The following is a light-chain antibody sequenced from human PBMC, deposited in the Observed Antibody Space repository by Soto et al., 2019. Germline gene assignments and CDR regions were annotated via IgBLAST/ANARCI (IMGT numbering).Light chain of an antibody. J-gene: IGKJ2*01. V-gene: IGKV3-20*01. CDR3: KQYGSSPVT. CDR1: QSVSSSY. CDR2: GAS. Sequence: EIVLTQSPGTLSLSPGERATLSCRASQSVSSSYLAWYQQKPGQAPRLLIYGASSRATGIPDRFSGSGSGTDFTLTISRLEPEDFAVYYCKQYGSSPVTFGQGTKLEIK.